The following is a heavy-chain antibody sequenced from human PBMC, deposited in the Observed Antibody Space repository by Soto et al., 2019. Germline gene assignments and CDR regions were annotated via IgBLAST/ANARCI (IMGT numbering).Heavy chain of an antibody. CDR2: MNPNSGNT. CDR1: GYTFTSYN. D-gene: IGHD2-2*01. CDR3: AGVPAKRRGAFDI. Sequence: QVQLVQSGAEVKKPGASVKVSCKASGYTFTSYNINWVRQATGQGLGWMGWMNPNSGNTGYAQKFQGRVTMTRNTSISTAYMELSSLRSEDTAVYYCAGVPAKRRGAFDIWGQGTMVTVSS. V-gene: IGHV1-8*01. J-gene: IGHJ3*02.